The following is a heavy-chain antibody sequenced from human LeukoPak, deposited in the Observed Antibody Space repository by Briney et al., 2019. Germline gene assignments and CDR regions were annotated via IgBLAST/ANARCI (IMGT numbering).Heavy chain of an antibody. D-gene: IGHD2-8*01. CDR1: GYTFTSYD. CDR3: ARCTNGVCAPSY. Sequence: GASVKVSCKASGYTFTSYDINWVRQATGQGLEWMGWMNPNSGNTGYAQKFQGRVTITRNTSISTAYMELTSLRSEDTAVYYCARCTNGVCAPSYWGQGTLVTVSS. CDR2: MNPNSGNT. J-gene: IGHJ4*02. V-gene: IGHV1-8*03.